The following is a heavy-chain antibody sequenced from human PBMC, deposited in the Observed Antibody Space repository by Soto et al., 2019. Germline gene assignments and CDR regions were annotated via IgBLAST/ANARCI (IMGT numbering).Heavy chain of an antibody. J-gene: IGHJ1*01. CDR3: ARGAPQQLPGYFQY. CDR2: IWYDGSDK. CDR1: GFTFSSYG. D-gene: IGHD6-13*01. V-gene: IGHV3-33*01. Sequence: QVQLVESGGGVVQPGRSLRLSCAASGFTFSSYGMHWVRQAPGKGLEWVAVIWYDGSDKYYADSVKGRFTISRDNSKNTLYLQMNSLRAEDTAVYYCARGAPQQLPGYFQYWGQGTLVTVSS.